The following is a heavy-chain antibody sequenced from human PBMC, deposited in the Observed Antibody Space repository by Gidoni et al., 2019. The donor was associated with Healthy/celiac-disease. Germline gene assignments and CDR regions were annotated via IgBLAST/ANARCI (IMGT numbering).Heavy chain of an antibody. CDR2: INHSGST. J-gene: IGHJ2*01. CDR3: ARGPTLELPYWYFDL. V-gene: IGHV4-34*01. D-gene: IGHD1-7*01. CDR1: GGSLNTFY. Sequence: QVQLQQWGAGLLKPSETLSLTCAVYGGSLNTFYWSWIRQPPGKGLEWIGEINHSGSTNYNPSLKSRVTISVDTSKNQFSLKLSSVTAADTAVFYCARGPTLELPYWYFDLWGRGTLVTVSS.